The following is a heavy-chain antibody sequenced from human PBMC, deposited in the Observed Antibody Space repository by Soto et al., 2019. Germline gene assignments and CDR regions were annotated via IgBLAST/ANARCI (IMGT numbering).Heavy chain of an antibody. Sequence: SATLSLTCTVSGGSISSYYWSWIRQPPGKGLEWIGYIYYSGSTNYNPSLKSRVTISVDTSKNQFSLKLSSVTAADTAVYYCARGVGLTMIVVDQYYFDYWGQGTLVTVSS. CDR1: GGSISSYY. J-gene: IGHJ4*02. CDR3: ARGVGLTMIVVDQYYFDY. CDR2: IYYSGST. V-gene: IGHV4-59*01. D-gene: IGHD3-22*01.